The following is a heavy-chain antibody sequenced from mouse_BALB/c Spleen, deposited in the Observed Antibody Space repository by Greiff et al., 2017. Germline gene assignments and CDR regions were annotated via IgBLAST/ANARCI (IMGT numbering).Heavy chain of an antibody. Sequence: VQLQQSGPGLVQPSQSLSITCTVSGFSLTSYCVHWVRQSPGKGLEWLGVIWSGGSTYYNAAFISRLSISKDNSKSQVFFKMTSLQANDTAIYYCARNTPYDMDYWGQGTSVTVSS. CDR2: IWSGGST. V-gene: IGHV2-2*02. J-gene: IGHJ4*01. CDR3: ARNTPYDMDY. CDR1: GFSLTSYC.